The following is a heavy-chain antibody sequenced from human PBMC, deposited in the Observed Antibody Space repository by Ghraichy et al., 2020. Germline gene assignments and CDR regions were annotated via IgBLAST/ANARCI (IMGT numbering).Heavy chain of an antibody. CDR3: ARVGITTGHLDY. D-gene: IGHD1-1*01. J-gene: IGHJ4*02. V-gene: IGHV4-31*03. CDR1: GGSISSGGYY. CDR2: IYYSGST. Sequence: SETLSLTCTVSGGSISSGGYYWSWIRQHPGKGLEWIGYIYYSGSTYYNPSLKSRVTISVDTSKNQFSLKLSSVTAADTAVYYCARVGITTGHLDYWGQGTLVTVSS.